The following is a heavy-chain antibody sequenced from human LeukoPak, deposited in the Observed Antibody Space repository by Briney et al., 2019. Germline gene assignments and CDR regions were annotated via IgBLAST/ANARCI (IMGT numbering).Heavy chain of an antibody. CDR1: GYTFTGYY. V-gene: IGHV1-2*02. Sequence: ASVKVSCKASGYTFTGYYIHWVRQAPGQGPEWVGWMNPNNGDTNFGQKFQGRVTMTRDTSIGTAYMELTHLRSDDTAVYYCARSLGYCRSGGCYSLDAFDMWGQGTMVTVSS. CDR2: MNPNNGDT. D-gene: IGHD2-15*01. J-gene: IGHJ3*02. CDR3: ARSLGYCRSGGCYSLDAFDM.